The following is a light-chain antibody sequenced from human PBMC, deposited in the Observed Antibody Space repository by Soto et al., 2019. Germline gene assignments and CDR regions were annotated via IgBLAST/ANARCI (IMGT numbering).Light chain of an antibody. J-gene: IGKJ2*01. V-gene: IGKV2-24*01. Sequence: DIVLTQTPLSSPVTLGQPASISCRSSQSLVHSDGNTYLSWFHQRPGQPPRLLIDKVSNRFSGVPERFSGSGAGTDFTLKLNRVEAEDGGIYFCMQATQYRPYTFGQGTKLEIK. CDR1: QSLVHSDGNTY. CDR2: KVS. CDR3: MQATQYRPYT.